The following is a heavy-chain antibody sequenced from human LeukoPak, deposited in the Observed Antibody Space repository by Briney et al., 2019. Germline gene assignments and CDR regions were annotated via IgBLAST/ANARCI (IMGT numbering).Heavy chain of an antibody. D-gene: IGHD3-10*01. CDR2: ISYYGSNK. J-gene: IGHJ4*02. CDR1: GFTFSSYG. V-gene: IGHV3-30*03. CDR3: ARDYYGSGSSVFDY. Sequence: PGGSLRLSCAASGFTFSSYGMHWVRQAPGKGLEWVAVISYYGSNKYYADSVKGRFTISRDNSKNTLYLQMNSLRAEDTAVYYCARDYYGSGSSVFDYWGQGTLVTVSS.